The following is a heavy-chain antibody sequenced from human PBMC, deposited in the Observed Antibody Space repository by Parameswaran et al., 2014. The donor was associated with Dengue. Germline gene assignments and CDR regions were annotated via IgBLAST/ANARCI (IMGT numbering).Heavy chain of an antibody. V-gene: IGHV4-39*01. D-gene: IGHD4-17*01. CDR2: IYYSGST. Sequence: WIRQPPGKGLEWIGSIYYSGSTYYNPSLKSRVTISVDTSKNQFSLKLSSVTAADTAVYYCARHGRTPTVTTANPGFGYWGQGTLVTVSS. CDR3: ARHGRTPTVTTANPGFGY. J-gene: IGHJ4*02.